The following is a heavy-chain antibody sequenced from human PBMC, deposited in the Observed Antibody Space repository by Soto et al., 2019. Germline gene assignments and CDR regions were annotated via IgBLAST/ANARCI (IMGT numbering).Heavy chain of an antibody. CDR3: AKDPRWSYYDLWSSNYYYYMDV. J-gene: IGHJ6*03. CDR1: GFTFSSYA. V-gene: IGHV3-23*01. D-gene: IGHD3-3*01. Sequence: EVQLLESGGGLVQPGGSLRLSCAASGFTFSSYAMRWVRQAPGKGLEWVSAISGSGGSTYDADPVQGRFTISRDNSKNTRDLQMNSLRAEDTAVYYCAKDPRWSYYDLWSSNYYYYMDVWGKGTTVTVS. CDR2: ISGSGGST.